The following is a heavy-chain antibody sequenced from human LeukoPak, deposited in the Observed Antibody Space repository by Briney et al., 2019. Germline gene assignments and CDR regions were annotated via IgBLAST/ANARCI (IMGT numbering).Heavy chain of an antibody. V-gene: IGHV1-2*02. CDR2: INPNSGGT. J-gene: IGHJ4*02. Sequence: ASVKVSCKASGYTFTGYYMYWVRQAPGQGLEWMGWINPNSGGTNYAQKFQGRVTMTRDTSISTAYMELSRLRSDDTAVYYCARWAVDSSGYYYGWGQGTLVTVSS. CDR3: ARWAVDSSGYYYG. D-gene: IGHD3-22*01. CDR1: GYTFTGYY.